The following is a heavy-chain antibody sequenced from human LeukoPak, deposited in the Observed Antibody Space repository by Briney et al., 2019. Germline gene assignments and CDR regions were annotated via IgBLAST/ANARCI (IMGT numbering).Heavy chain of an antibody. V-gene: IGHV3-66*01. CDR2: IYSGGRT. D-gene: IGHD1-26*01. Sequence: GGSLRLSCAASGFTVSSNYMSWVRQAPGKGLEWVSVIYSGGRTYYTDSVKGRFTISRDNSKNTLYLQMNSLRAEDTDVYYCVRDSVGASLGAFDIWGQGTMVTVSS. CDR3: VRDSVGASLGAFDI. CDR1: GFTVSSNY. J-gene: IGHJ3*02.